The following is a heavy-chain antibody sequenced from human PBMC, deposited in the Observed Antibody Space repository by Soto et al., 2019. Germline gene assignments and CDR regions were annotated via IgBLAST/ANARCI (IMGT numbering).Heavy chain of an antibody. D-gene: IGHD3-10*01. V-gene: IGHV4-59*01. J-gene: IGHJ6*03. CDR1: GGSISSYY. Sequence: SETLSLTCTVSGGSISSYYWSWIRQPPGKGLEWIGYIYYSGSTNYNPSLKSRVTISVDTSKNQFSLKLSSVTAADTAVYYCARDGGYYYGSGSYYPYYYYMDVWGKGTTVTVSS. CDR2: IYYSGST. CDR3: ARDGGYYYGSGSYYPYYYYMDV.